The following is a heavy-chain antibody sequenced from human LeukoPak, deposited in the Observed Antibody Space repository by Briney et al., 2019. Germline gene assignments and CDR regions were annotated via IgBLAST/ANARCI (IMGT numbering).Heavy chain of an antibody. V-gene: IGHV3-21*01. CDR2: ISSSSGYI. CDR1: GFTFSSYT. D-gene: IGHD6-19*01. J-gene: IGHJ4*02. Sequence: GSLXLSCAASGFTFSSYTMNWVRQAPGRRLEWVSSISSSSGYIYYADSVKGRFTISRDNAKNSLYLQMNSLRAEDTAVYYCARERSSGWSFDYWGQGTLVTVSS. CDR3: ARERSSGWSFDY.